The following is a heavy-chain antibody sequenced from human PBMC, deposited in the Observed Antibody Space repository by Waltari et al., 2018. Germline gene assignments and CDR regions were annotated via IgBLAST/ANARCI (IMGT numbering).Heavy chain of an antibody. CDR3: ARDLITMIVVVPYY. CDR2: ISYDGSNK. J-gene: IGHJ4*02. Sequence: QVQLVESGGGVVQPGRSLRLSCAASGFTFSSYAMHWVRKAPGKGLEWVAVISYDGSNKDYADSVKCRFTISRDNSKNTLYLQMNSLRAEDTAVYYCARDLITMIVVVPYYWGQGTLVTVSS. V-gene: IGHV3-30*04. D-gene: IGHD3-22*01. CDR1: GFTFSSYA.